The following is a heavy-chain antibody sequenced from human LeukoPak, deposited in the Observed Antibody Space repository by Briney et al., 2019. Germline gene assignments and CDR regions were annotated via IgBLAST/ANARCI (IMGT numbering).Heavy chain of an antibody. D-gene: IGHD2-15*01. J-gene: IGHJ3*02. V-gene: IGHV3-49*04. CDR3: TRVQVVVGAMAAFDI. CDR1: GFTFGDYA. CDR2: IRSKGYGGTA. Sequence: GGSLRLSCTASGFTFGDYAMSWVRQAPGKGLEWVCFIRSKGYGGTAEYAASVKGRLSISRDDSKSIAYLQMNSLKSEDTAVYYCTRVQVVVGAMAAFDIWGQGTIVTVSS.